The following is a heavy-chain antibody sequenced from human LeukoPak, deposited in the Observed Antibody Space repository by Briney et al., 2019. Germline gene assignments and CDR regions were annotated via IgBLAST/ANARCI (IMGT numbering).Heavy chain of an antibody. Sequence: SQTLSLTCTVSGGSISSGGYYWRWIRQHPGKGLEWIGYIYYSGSTYYNPSLKSRVTISVDTSKNQFSLKLSSVTAADTAVYYCARQRGGYFDYWGQGTLVTVSS. J-gene: IGHJ4*02. V-gene: IGHV4-31*03. D-gene: IGHD6-25*01. CDR3: ARQRGGYFDY. CDR2: IYYSGST. CDR1: GGSISSGGYY.